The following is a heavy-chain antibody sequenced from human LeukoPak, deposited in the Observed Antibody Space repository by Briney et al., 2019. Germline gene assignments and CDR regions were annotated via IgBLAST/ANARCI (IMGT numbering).Heavy chain of an antibody. CDR1: GFTFNNYA. CDR3: ARDYADYVGYFFFDY. J-gene: IGHJ4*02. Sequence: GGSLRLSCAASGFTFNNYAMNGVRQAPGKGLEWVSSISGGGETTYYADSAKGRFTISRDNSQNTLYLQMNSLRAEDTAVYYCARDYADYVGYFFFDYWGQGTLVTVSS. V-gene: IGHV3-23*01. D-gene: IGHD4-17*01. CDR2: ISGGGETT.